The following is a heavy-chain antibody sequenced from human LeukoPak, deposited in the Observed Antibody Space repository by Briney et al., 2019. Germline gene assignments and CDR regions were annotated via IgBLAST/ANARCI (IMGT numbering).Heavy chain of an antibody. Sequence: GGSLRLSCIASGFTFNAYHMSWIRQAPGKGLEWVSYITSTGSNIYYADSVKGRFTISRDNAKNSLYLQMNSLRADDTAVYFCARDSYASGSDYCGQGTLVTVSS. D-gene: IGHD1-26*01. CDR3: ARDSYASGSDY. J-gene: IGHJ4*02. V-gene: IGHV3-11*01. CDR2: ITSTGSNI. CDR1: GFTFNAYH.